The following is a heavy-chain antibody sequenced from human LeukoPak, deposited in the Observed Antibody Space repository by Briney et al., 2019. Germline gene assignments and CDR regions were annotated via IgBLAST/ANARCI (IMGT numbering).Heavy chain of an antibody. J-gene: IGHJ4*02. CDR1: GGSISSSSYY. CDR2: IYYSGST. D-gene: IGHD5-18*01. Sequence: PSETLSLTCTVSGGSISSSSYYWGWIRQPPGKGLEWIGSIYYSGSTYYNPSLKSRVTISVDTSKNQFSLKLSSVTAADTAVYYCARTNLRGYSYGTSYWGQGTLVTVSS. CDR3: ARTNLRGYSYGTSY. V-gene: IGHV4-39*01.